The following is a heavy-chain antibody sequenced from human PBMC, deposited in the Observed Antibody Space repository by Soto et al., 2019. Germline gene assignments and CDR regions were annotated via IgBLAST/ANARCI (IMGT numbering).Heavy chain of an antibody. V-gene: IGHV4-59*01. D-gene: IGHD6-13*01. CDR1: GGSMIAYY. CDR3: ARVRGTAGKRYFDY. Sequence: PSETLSLTCTVSGGSMIAYYWNWMRQPPGKGLQWIGYTYYSGSTTYNPSLKSRVTISVDSSKNQFSLKLDSVTPADPAVYYCARVRGTAGKRYFDYCGPGTMVTV. J-gene: IGHJ4*02. CDR2: TYYSGST.